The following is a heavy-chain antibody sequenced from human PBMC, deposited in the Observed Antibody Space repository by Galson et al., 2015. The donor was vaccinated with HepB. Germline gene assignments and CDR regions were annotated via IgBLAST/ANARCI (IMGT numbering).Heavy chain of an antibody. Sequence: SLRLSCAASGFTFSSYEMNWVRQAPGKGLEWVSYISSSGSTIYYADSVKGRFTISRDNAKNSLYLQMNSLRAEDTAVYYCARSAMYYDSLTGYYNYYGVDVWSQGTTVTVSS. V-gene: IGHV3-48*03. CDR2: ISSSGSTI. D-gene: IGHD3-9*01. CDR3: ARSAMYYDSLTGYYNYYGVDV. J-gene: IGHJ6*02. CDR1: GFTFSSYE.